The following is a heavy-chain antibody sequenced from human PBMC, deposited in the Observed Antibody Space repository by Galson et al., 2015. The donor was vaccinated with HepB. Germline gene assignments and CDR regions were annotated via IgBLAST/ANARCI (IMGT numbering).Heavy chain of an antibody. V-gene: IGHV3-23*01. Sequence: SLRLSCAASGFTFSSYAMSWVRQAPGKGLEWVSAISGSGGSTYYADSVKGRLTISRDNSKNTLYLQMNSLRAEDTAVYYCAKSFGLATPTDYWGQGTLVTVSS. J-gene: IGHJ4*02. CDR1: GFTFSSYA. D-gene: IGHD1-26*01. CDR3: AKSFGLATPTDY. CDR2: ISGSGGST.